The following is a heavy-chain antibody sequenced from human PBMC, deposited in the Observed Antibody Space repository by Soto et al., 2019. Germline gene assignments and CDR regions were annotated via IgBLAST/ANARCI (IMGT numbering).Heavy chain of an antibody. CDR2: INQDGSEK. CDR1: EFTFSSYW. D-gene: IGHD3-22*01. Sequence: EVQLVESGGGLVQPGGSLRLSCAASEFTFSSYWMTWVRQAPGRGLEWVASINQDGSEKYYVDSVKGRFTISRDNATKSLYQQMNYLRAEDTAVFYCARIMIVVVITEHDAFDIWGQGTMVTVSS. CDR3: ARIMIVVVITEHDAFDI. J-gene: IGHJ3*02. V-gene: IGHV3-7*05.